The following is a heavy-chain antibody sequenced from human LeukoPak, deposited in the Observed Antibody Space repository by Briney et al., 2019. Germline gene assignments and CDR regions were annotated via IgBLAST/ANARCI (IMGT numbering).Heavy chain of an antibody. D-gene: IGHD6-13*01. CDR2: ISSSSSYI. CDR3: ARGQQGSSWYYFDY. V-gene: IGHV3-21*01. J-gene: IGHJ4*02. CDR1: GFTFSSYA. Sequence: GGSLRLSCAASGFTFSSYAMSWVRQAPGKGLEWVSSISSSSSYIYYADSVKGRFTISRDNAKNSLYLQMNSLRAEDTAVYYCARGQQGSSWYYFDYWGQGTLVTVSS.